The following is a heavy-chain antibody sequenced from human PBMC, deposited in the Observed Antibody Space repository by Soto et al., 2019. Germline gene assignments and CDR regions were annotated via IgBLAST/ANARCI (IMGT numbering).Heavy chain of an antibody. Sequence: LSLTCTVSGDFISSYYWGWIRQPPGKGLEWIGYIHYSGSTNYNPSLKSRVTISVDTPKNQFSLKVNSMTAADTAVYYCARGGLAARKGRWFDPWGQGTLVTVSS. CDR3: ARGGLAARKGRWFDP. J-gene: IGHJ5*02. D-gene: IGHD6-6*01. CDR2: IHYSGST. CDR1: GDFISSYY. V-gene: IGHV4-59*01.